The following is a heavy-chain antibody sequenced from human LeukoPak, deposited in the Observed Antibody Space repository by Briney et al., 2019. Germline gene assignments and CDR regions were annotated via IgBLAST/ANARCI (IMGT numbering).Heavy chain of an antibody. V-gene: IGHV1-69*05. J-gene: IGHJ3*02. D-gene: IGHD1-1*01. Sequence: SVKVSCKASGYTFTSYAISWVRQAPGQGLEWMGGIIPIFGTANYAQKFQGRVTMTRDVSTSTVYMELSSLRSEDTAVYYCARHTTGYNSPRDSFNIWGQGTMVTVSS. CDR1: GYTFTSYA. CDR2: IIPIFGTA. CDR3: ARHTTGYNSPRDSFNI.